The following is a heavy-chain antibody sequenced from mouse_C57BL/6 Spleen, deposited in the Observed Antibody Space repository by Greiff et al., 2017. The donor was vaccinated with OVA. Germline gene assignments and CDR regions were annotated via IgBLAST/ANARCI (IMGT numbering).Heavy chain of an antibody. D-gene: IGHD1-1*01. V-gene: IGHV1-66*01. Sequence: QVQLQQSGPELVKPGASVKISCKASGYSFTSYYIHWVKQRPGQGLEWIGWIYPGSGNTKYNEKFKGKATLTADTSSSTAYMQLSSLTSEDSAVYYCARRDGSSYFDYWGQGTTLTVSS. CDR1: GYSFTSYY. J-gene: IGHJ2*01. CDR2: IYPGSGNT. CDR3: ARRDGSSYFDY.